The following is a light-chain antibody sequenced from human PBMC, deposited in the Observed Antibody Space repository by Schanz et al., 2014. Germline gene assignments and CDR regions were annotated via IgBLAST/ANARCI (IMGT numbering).Light chain of an antibody. CDR1: TSNIGSNY. CDR2: RNN. Sequence: QSVLTQPPSASGTPGQRVTISCSGSTSNIGSNYVYWYQQLPGTAPKLLVYRNNQRPSGVPDRFSGSKSGTSASLAISGLRSEDEADYYCAAWDDSLGAHVVFGGGTKLTVL. V-gene: IGLV1-47*01. J-gene: IGLJ2*01. CDR3: AAWDDSLGAHVV.